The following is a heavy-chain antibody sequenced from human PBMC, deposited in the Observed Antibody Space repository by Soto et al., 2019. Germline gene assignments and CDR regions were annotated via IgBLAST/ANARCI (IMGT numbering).Heavy chain of an antibody. CDR3: ARGYSSGWTAYFDL. D-gene: IGHD6-19*01. V-gene: IGHV4-34*01. Sequence: QVQLQQWGAGLLKPSETLSLTCGVYGGSFSGYYWSWIRQPPGKGLEWIGKIDHTGSTIYTPSLKSRVTISIDTSKNQFSLKLSSVTAADTAVYYCARGYSSGWTAYFDLWGRGTLVTVSS. J-gene: IGHJ2*01. CDR1: GGSFSGYY. CDR2: IDHTGST.